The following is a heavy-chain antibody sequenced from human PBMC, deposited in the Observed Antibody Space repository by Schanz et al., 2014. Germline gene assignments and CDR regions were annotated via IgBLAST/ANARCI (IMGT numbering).Heavy chain of an antibody. CDR2: INQDGSDK. V-gene: IGHV3-7*01. J-gene: IGHJ4*02. CDR1: GFTFGTFW. CDR3: ARDKGGYYPFDY. D-gene: IGHD3-22*01. Sequence: EQVLESGGGFVQPGGSLRLSCATSGFTFGTFWMSWVRQAPGKGLEWVANINQDGSDKSYVDSVKGRFTISRDNAKNSLYLQMNSLRAEDTAVYYCARDKGGYYPFDYWGQGSLVTVSS.